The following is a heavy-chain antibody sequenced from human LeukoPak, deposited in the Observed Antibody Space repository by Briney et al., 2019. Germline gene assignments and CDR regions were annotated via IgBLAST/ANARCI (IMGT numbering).Heavy chain of an antibody. CDR2: IYYSGSI. Sequence: SETLSLTCTVSGGSISSSSYYWGWIRQPPGKGLEWIGSIYYSGSIYYNPSLKSRVPISVDTSKNQFSLKLSSVTAADTAVYYCARRKGAYSYYYYYMDVWGKGTPVTVSS. CDR1: GGSISSSSYY. CDR3: ARRKGAYSYYYYYMDV. V-gene: IGHV4-39*01. D-gene: IGHD4/OR15-4a*01. J-gene: IGHJ6*03.